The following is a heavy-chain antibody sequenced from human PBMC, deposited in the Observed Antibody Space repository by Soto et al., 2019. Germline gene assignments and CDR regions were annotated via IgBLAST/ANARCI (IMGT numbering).Heavy chain of an antibody. CDR3: ARAFRRGVGIRPSNWFDP. J-gene: IGHJ5*02. CDR2: TYYRSKWYN. V-gene: IGHV6-1*01. Sequence: PSQTLSLTCAISGDSVSSNSAAWNWIRQSPSRGLEWLGRTYYRSKWYNDYAVSVKSRITINPDTSKNQFSLQLNSVTPEDTAVYYCARAFRRGVGIRPSNWFDPWGQGTLVTVSS. CDR1: GDSVSSNSAA. D-gene: IGHD2-21*01.